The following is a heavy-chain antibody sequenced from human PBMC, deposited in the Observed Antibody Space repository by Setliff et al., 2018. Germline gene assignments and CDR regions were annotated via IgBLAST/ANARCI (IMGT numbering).Heavy chain of an antibody. J-gene: IGHJ4*02. CDR1: EFSLSDFH. D-gene: IGHD3-22*01. V-gene: IGHV3-73*01. CDR2: VRRKTNSYAT. Sequence: GGSLRLSCAASEFSLSDFHMHWVRQAPGKGLEWVGRVRRKTNSYATAYSASLKGRFTISRDDSKNTAYLQMNSLKTEDTAVYFCSPSTYYYDTSGHSLDYWGQGTLVTVSS. CDR3: SPSTYYYDTSGHSLDY.